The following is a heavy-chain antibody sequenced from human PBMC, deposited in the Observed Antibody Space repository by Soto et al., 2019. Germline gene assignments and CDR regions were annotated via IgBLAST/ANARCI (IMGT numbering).Heavy chain of an antibody. Sequence: ASVKVSCKTSGHTFTSYAITWLRHAPGQRLEWMGWINGGNGDTKYSQKFQDRLSITRDTSATTVSLGLSSLTSEDTAIYYCARGPLSLYSADFRWGQGTLVTVSS. CDR3: ARGPLSLYSADFR. CDR2: INGGNGDT. D-gene: IGHD1-26*01. CDR1: GHTFTSYA. J-gene: IGHJ4*02. V-gene: IGHV1-3*01.